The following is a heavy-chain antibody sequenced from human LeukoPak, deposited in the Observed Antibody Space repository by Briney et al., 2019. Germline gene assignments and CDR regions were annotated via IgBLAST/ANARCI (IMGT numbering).Heavy chain of an antibody. J-gene: IGHJ4*02. CDR1: GGSISSHY. Sequence: SETLSLTCTVSGGSISSHYWSWIRQPPGRGLEWIGYIYYSGSTNYNPSLQSRVTISVDMSKNQFSLKLSSVTAADTAMYYCAREEMGIDYWGQGTLVTVSS. V-gene: IGHV4-59*11. CDR2: IYYSGST. D-gene: IGHD2-8*01. CDR3: AREEMGIDY.